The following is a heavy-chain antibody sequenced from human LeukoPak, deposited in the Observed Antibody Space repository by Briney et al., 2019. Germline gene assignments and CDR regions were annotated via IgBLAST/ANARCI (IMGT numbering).Heavy chain of an antibody. CDR1: GASISSGHYY. CDR3: ARDQRVESPDLFSDGCYYMDV. D-gene: IGHD1-1*01. Sequence: SQTLSLTCTLSGASISSGHYYWSWIRQPAGKGLEWIGRIYTSGSTDYNPSRKSRVTISVDTSKNQCALKLNSVTAADTAVYYCARDQRVESPDLFSDGCYYMDVWGKGTTVTVSS. CDR2: IYTSGST. J-gene: IGHJ6*03. V-gene: IGHV4-61*02.